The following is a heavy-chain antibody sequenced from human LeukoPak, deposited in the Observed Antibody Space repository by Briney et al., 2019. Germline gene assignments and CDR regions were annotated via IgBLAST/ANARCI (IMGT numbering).Heavy chain of an antibody. J-gene: IGHJ3*02. CDR1: GFTFSSYW. Sequence: PGGSLRLSCAASGFTFSSYWMSWVRQAPGKGLEWVANIKQDGSEKYYVDSVKGRFTISRDNAKNSLYLQMNSLRAEDTAVYYCARERYYDFWSGLEFDAFDIWGQGTMVTVSS. D-gene: IGHD3-3*01. V-gene: IGHV3-7*01. CDR2: IKQDGSEK. CDR3: ARERYYDFWSGLEFDAFDI.